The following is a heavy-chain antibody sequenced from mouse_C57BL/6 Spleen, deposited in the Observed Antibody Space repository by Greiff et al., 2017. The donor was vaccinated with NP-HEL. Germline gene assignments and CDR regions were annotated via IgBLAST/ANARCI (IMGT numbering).Heavy chain of an antibody. CDR1: GYTFTSYW. Sequence: QVQLQQPGAELVKPGASVKLSCKASGYTFTSYWMQWVKQRPGQGLEWIGEIDPSDSYTNYNQKFKGKATLTVDTSSSTAYMQLSSLTSEDSAVYYCARYPSYYYGSSYVSYWGQGTLVTVSA. V-gene: IGHV1-50*01. CDR2: IDPSDSYT. J-gene: IGHJ3*01. D-gene: IGHD1-1*01. CDR3: ARYPSYYYGSSYVSY.